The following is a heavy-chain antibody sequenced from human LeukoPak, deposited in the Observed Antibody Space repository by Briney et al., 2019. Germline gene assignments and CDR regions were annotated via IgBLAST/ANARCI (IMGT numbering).Heavy chain of an antibody. CDR1: GYPFTSYY. D-gene: IGHD1-26*01. Sequence: ASVKLSCKTSGYPFTSYYIHWVRQAPGQGLEWMGILNPSSCATNYAQKFQGRVTMTRVTSTSTVYIELSSQRSEDMAVYYWARATNLYYDHGMDVWGQGPTVTVSS. CDR3: ARATNLYYDHGMDV. CDR2: LNPSSCAT. V-gene: IGHV1-46*01. J-gene: IGHJ6*02.